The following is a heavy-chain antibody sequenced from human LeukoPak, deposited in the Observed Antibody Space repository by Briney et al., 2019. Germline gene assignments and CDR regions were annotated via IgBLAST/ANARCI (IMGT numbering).Heavy chain of an antibody. J-gene: IGHJ5*02. D-gene: IGHD4/OR15-4a*01. Sequence: GGSLRLSCAASGFSFSSYWMTWVRQAPGKGLEWVANIKRDGSQEHYVDSVKGRFTISRDNTKSSLYLQMNSLRAEDTAVYYCARGRSMVANLDPWGQGALVTVSS. CDR3: ARGRSMVANLDP. CDR2: IKRDGSQE. V-gene: IGHV3-7*01. CDR1: GFSFSSYW.